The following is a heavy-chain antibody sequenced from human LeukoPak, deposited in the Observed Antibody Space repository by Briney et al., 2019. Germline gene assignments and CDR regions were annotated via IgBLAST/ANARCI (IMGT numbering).Heavy chain of an antibody. Sequence: PSETLSFTCTGSGVSISSSSYCWGWLRQPPGKGLEWIGSIYYSGSTYYNPSLKSRVTISVDTSKNQFSLKLSSVTAANTAVYYCARHGADTGDYYYYMDVWGKGTTVTISS. V-gene: IGHV4-39*01. CDR3: ARHGADTGDYYYYMDV. J-gene: IGHJ6*03. CDR2: IYYSGST. D-gene: IGHD4/OR15-4a*01. CDR1: GVSISSSSYC.